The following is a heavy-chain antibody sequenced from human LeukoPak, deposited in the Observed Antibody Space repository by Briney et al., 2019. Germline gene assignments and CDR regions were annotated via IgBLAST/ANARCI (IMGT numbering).Heavy chain of an antibody. CDR1: GFTFSSYG. J-gene: IGHJ4*02. V-gene: IGHV3-15*01. CDR3: TTEGGAIIFDY. D-gene: IGHD3-10*01. Sequence: PGGTLRLSCAASGFTFSSYGMSWVRQAPGKGLEWVGRIKSKTDGGTTDYAAPVKGRFTISRDDSKNTLYLQMNSLKTEDTAVYYCTTEGGAIIFDYWGQGTLVTVSS. CDR2: IKSKTDGGTT.